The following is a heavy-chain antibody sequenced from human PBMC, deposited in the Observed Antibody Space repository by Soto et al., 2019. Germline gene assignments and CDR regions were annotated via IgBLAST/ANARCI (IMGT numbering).Heavy chain of an antibody. CDR1: GFTFSSYW. D-gene: IGHD3-10*01. CDR2: MNEDGGTT. J-gene: IGHJ6*02. CDR3: ASDLSGRADV. Sequence: HPVGSLRLSCAASGFTFSSYWMHWVRQAPGKGLVWVSRMNEDGGTTDYADSVKGRFTISRDNAKNTLYLQMNSLRVEDTAVYYCASDLSGRADVWGQGTTVTV. V-gene: IGHV3-74*01.